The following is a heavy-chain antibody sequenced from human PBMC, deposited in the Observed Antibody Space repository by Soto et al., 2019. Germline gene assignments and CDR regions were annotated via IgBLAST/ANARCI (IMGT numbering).Heavy chain of an antibody. CDR3: AKYIVVAANYGLDV. D-gene: IGHD2-15*01. CDR2: ISGSGGNT. Sequence: EVELLESGGALVQPGGSLRLYCAVSGFIFSNYGMSWVRQAPEKGLEWVSAISGSGGNTYYADSVKGRFTISRDNSKNTLYLQMNSLRADDTALYYCAKYIVVAANYGLDVWGQGTTVTVSS. J-gene: IGHJ6*02. V-gene: IGHV3-23*01. CDR1: GFIFSNYG.